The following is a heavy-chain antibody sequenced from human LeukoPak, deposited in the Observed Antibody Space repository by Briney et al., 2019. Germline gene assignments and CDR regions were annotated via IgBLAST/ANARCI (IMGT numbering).Heavy chain of an antibody. CDR2: IYYSGST. J-gene: IGHJ4*02. CDR3: ASGTVAGTDFDY. D-gene: IGHD6-19*01. Sequence: SETLSLTCTVSGGSISSYYWSWIRQPPGEGLEWIGYIYYSGSTNYNPSLKSRVTISVDTSKNQFSLKLSSVTAADTAVYYCASGTVAGTDFDYWGQGTLVTVSS. CDR1: GGSISSYY. V-gene: IGHV4-59*01.